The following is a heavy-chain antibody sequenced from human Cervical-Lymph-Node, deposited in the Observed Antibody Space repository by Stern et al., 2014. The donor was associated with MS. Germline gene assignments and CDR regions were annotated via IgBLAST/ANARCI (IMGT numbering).Heavy chain of an antibody. CDR2: IKDDGSDS. V-gene: IGHV3-7*01. D-gene: IGHD3-10*01. J-gene: IGHJ3*02. Sequence: EVQLVESGGGLVQPGGSLRLSCAASGFPFSGSWMTWVRPAPGQGLEWVASIKDDGSDSYYVDSVKGRFTISRDNAKASLFLQMNGLRAEDTAVYYCARDRYFGAFDIWGQGTMVTVSS. CDR3: ARDRYFGAFDI. CDR1: GFPFSGSW.